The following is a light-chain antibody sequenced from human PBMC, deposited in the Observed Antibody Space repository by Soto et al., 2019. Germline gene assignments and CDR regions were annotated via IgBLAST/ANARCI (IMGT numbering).Light chain of an antibody. CDR3: LSYTTSDTFL. V-gene: IGLV2-14*03. J-gene: IGLJ2*01. CDR1: SNDVGGYDY. CDR2: EVS. Sequence: QSALTQPASVSGSPGLSITISCTGTSNDVGGYDYVSWYQQHPGKVPKLIIYEVSIRPSGVSDRFSGSKSANTASLTISGLRAEDEADYYCLSYTTSDTFLFGGGTKLTVL.